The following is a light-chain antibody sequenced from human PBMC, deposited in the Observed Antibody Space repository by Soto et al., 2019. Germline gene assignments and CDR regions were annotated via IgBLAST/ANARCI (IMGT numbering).Light chain of an antibody. CDR3: KQLKSXPQT. Sequence: DIQLTQSPSFLSASVGDIVTITCRASQGISSYLAWYQKKPGKAPKLLMYAASTLQSGVPSRFSGSGSGTEFTLTISSLQPEDFATYYFKQLKSXPQTCGQGTKV. CDR1: QGISSY. V-gene: IGKV1-9*01. J-gene: IGKJ1*01. CDR2: AAS.